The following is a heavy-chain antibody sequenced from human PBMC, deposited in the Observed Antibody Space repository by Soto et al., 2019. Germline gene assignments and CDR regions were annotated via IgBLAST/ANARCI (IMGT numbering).Heavy chain of an antibody. Sequence: LSLTCTASGGSISSYYWSWIRQPPGKGLEWIGYIYYSGSTNYNPSLKSRVTISVDTSKDQFSLKLSSVTAADTAVYYCAREGSRYWFDPWGQGTLVTVSS. D-gene: IGHD2-2*01. V-gene: IGHV4-59*01. CDR1: GGSISSYY. CDR3: AREGSRYWFDP. CDR2: IYYSGST. J-gene: IGHJ5*02.